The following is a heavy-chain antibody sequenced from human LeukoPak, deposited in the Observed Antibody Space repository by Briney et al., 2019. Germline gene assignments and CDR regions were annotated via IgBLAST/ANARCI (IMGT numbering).Heavy chain of an antibody. J-gene: IGHJ4*02. Sequence: PGGSLRLSCAASGFTFSSYAMSWVRQAPGKGLEWVSAISGSGGSTYYADSVKGRFTISRDDSKNTAYLQMNSLKTEDTAVYYCTRPSAKGVTYFDYWGQGTLVTVSS. D-gene: IGHD2-21*02. CDR2: ISGSGGST. V-gene: IGHV3-23*01. CDR1: GFTFSSYA. CDR3: TRPSAKGVTYFDY.